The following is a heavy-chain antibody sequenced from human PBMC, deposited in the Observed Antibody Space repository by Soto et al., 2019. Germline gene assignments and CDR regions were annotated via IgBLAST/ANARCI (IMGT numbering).Heavy chain of an antibody. CDR1: GFTLSSYA. CDR3: AKHHGGVLSHFHS. J-gene: IGHJ4*02. CDR2: ISGSGGRT. Sequence: GGSLGLACAASGFTLSSYALTGFRQAPGKGLEWISGISGSGGRTYYADFVKGRFTISRDNSMHTLYLQMDSLSAEDTAIYYCAKHHGGVLSHFHSWGQGTPVTVSS. V-gene: IGHV3-23*01. D-gene: IGHD3-10*01.